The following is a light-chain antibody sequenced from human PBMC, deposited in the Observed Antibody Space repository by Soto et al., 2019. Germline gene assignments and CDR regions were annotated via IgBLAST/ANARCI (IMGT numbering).Light chain of an antibody. J-gene: IGKJ1*01. CDR1: QIIGSAY. V-gene: IGKV3-20*01. CDR2: GAS. CDR3: QHYGRSPS. Sequence: ETTLTQSPDTLSLSPGEGATLSCRASQIIGSAYLAWYQQKPGQAPRLLIFGASTRATGTPHRFSGSGSGTDFTLTISALESEYVAVYYCQHYGRSPSFGQGTKLEIK.